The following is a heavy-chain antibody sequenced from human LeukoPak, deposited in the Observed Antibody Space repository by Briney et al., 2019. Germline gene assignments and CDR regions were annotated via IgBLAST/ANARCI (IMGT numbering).Heavy chain of an antibody. CDR1: GFTFSSYG. J-gene: IGHJ4*02. Sequence: PGGSLRLSCAASGFTFSSYGMHWVRQAPGKGLEWVAFIRYDGSNKYYADSVKGRFTISRDNSKNTLYLQMNSLRAEDTAVYYCARVYYYDSSGPLDYWGQGTLVTVSS. CDR3: ARVYYYDSSGPLDY. V-gene: IGHV3-30*02. D-gene: IGHD3-22*01. CDR2: IRYDGSNK.